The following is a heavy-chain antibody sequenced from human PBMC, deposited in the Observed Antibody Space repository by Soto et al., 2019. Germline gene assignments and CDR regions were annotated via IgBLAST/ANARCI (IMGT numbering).Heavy chain of an antibody. CDR1: GFTFNTYS. CDR3: ARAGGTTVTGLWHFDS. CDR2: IWYDGTQK. Sequence: LRLSCEASGFTFNTYSMHWVRQPPGKGLEWLAAIWYDGTQKYYADSVKGRFIISRDNSKKTLYLEMNSLRAEDTAVYYCARAGGTTVTGLWHFDSWGQGTLVTVS. V-gene: IGHV3-33*01. D-gene: IGHD4-17*01. J-gene: IGHJ4*02.